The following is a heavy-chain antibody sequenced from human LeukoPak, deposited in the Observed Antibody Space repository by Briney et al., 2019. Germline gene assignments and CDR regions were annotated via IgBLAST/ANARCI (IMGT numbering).Heavy chain of an antibody. J-gene: IGHJ4*02. CDR3: AKDNGRGGNFDY. D-gene: IGHD3-16*01. CDR2: ISWNSGSI. Sequence: GGSLRLSCAASGFTFDDYAMHWVRQAPGKGPEWVSGISWNSGSIGYADSVKGRFTISRDNAKNSLYLQMNSLRAEDTALYYCAKDNGRGGNFDYWGQGTLVTVSS. CDR1: GFTFDDYA. V-gene: IGHV3-9*01.